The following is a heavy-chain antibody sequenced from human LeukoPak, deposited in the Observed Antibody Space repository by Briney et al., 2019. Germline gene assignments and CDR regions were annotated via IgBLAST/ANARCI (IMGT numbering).Heavy chain of an antibody. D-gene: IGHD1-26*01. J-gene: IGHJ4*02. Sequence: ASVTVSCTASGGTFSSYAISWVRQAPGQGLEWMGGIIPIFGTANYAQKFQGRVTITADESTSTAYMELSSLRSEDTAVYYCARLGGATQAFDYWGQGTLVTVSS. CDR3: ARLGGATQAFDY. CDR2: IIPIFGTA. V-gene: IGHV1-69*01. CDR1: GGTFSSYA.